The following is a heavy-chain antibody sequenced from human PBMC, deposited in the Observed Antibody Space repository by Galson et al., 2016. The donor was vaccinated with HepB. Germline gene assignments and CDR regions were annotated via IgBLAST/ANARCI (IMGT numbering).Heavy chain of an antibody. CDR1: GFSFGAFA. J-gene: IGHJ4*02. CDR3: AKSTWGAGMRGEFDY. Sequence: SLRLSCAVSGFSFGAFAMNWVRQAPGKGLEWVSAISGSGTSAFYSGSVKGRFTVSRDNSQDTLFLLMNSLRVEDTAIYYCAKSTWGAGMRGEFDYWGLGTLVIVSS. V-gene: IGHV3-23*01. CDR2: ISGSGTSA. D-gene: IGHD7-27*01.